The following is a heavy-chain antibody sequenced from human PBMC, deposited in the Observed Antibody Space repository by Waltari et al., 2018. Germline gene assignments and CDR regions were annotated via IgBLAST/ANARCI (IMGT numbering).Heavy chain of an antibody. Sequence: QLQLQESGPGLVKPSETLSLTCTVSGGSIRSSGYYWGWIRQPPGEGLEWIASIYYSGSIFYSPSLKSRVTISVDTSKDQFSLRLSSVSAADTAVYYCGRKRDCNRGGCFFDYWGQGILVTVSS. CDR2: IYYSGSI. J-gene: IGHJ4*02. CDR1: GGSIRSSGYY. D-gene: IGHD2-21*02. V-gene: IGHV4-39*07. CDR3: GRKRDCNRGGCFFDY.